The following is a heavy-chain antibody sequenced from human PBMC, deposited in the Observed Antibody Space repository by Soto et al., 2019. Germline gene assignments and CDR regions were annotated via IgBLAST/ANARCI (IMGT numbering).Heavy chain of an antibody. V-gene: IGHV1-18*01. Sequence: ASVKVSSKAPGYTFTSYGISWVRHAPGQGLEWMGWISAYNGNTNYAQKLQGRVTMTTDTSTSTAYMELRSLRSDDTAVYYCARGVIAAAGTGDLNWFDPWGQGTLVTVSS. J-gene: IGHJ5*02. CDR1: GYTFTSYG. CDR3: ARGVIAAAGTGDLNWFDP. D-gene: IGHD6-13*01. CDR2: ISAYNGNT.